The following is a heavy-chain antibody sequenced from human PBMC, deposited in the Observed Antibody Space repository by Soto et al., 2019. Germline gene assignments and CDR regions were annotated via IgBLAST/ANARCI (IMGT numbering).Heavy chain of an antibody. D-gene: IGHD2-2*01. V-gene: IGHV3-23*01. CDR3: AKDFYIVVVPAAIYY. J-gene: IGHJ4*02. CDR1: GFTFSSYA. CDR2: ISGSGGST. Sequence: GSLRLSCAASGFTFSSYAMSWVRQAPGKGLEWVSAISGSGGSTYYADSVKGRFTISRDNSKNTLYLQMNSLRAEDTAVYYYAKDFYIVVVPAAIYYCAQGILVPGSS.